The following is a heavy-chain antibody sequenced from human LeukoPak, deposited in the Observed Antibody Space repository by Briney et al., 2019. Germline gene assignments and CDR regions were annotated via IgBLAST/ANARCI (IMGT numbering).Heavy chain of an antibody. J-gene: IGHJ4*02. V-gene: IGHV3-53*01. CDR2: IYSGGST. Sequence: GGSLRLSCAASGFTVSSNYMSWVRQAPGKGLEWVSVIYSGGSTYYADSVKGRFTISRDNSKNTLYLQMNSLRAEDTAVCYCAKDMIVVVPTAREYFDYWGQGTLVTVSS. CDR1: GFTVSSNY. CDR3: AKDMIVVVPTAREYFDY. D-gene: IGHD2-2*01.